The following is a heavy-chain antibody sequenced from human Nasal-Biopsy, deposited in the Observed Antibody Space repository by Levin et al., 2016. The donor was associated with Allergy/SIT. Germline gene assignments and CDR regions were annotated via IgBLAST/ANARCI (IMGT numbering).Heavy chain of an antibody. Sequence: GESLKISCAASGFTFSTYSVNWVRQAPGKGLEWVSSISSTSSEIYYADSVKGRFTISRDNAKNSLYLQMTSLRAEDTALYYCARDRDVVAVGGLYGLDVWGQGTTVTVAS. CDR2: ISSTSSEI. J-gene: IGHJ6*02. CDR3: ARDRDVVAVGGLYGLDV. D-gene: IGHD6-19*01. CDR1: GFTFSTYS. V-gene: IGHV3-21*01.